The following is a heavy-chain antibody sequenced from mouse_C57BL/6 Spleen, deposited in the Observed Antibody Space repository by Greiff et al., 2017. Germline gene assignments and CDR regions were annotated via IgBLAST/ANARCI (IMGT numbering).Heavy chain of an antibody. V-gene: IGHV1-26*01. Sequence: VQLQQSGPELVKPGASVKISCKASGYTFTDYYMNWVKQSHGKSLEWIGDINPNNGGTSYNQKFKGKATLTVDKSSSTAYMELRSLTSEDSAVYYCAAITGTSFAYWGQGTLVTVSA. D-gene: IGHD4-1*01. J-gene: IGHJ3*01. CDR1: GYTFTDYY. CDR2: INPNNGGT. CDR3: AAITGTSFAY.